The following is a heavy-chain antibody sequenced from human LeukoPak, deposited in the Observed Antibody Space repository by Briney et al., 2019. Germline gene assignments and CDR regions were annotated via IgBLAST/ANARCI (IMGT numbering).Heavy chain of an antibody. CDR2: ISGRGGDT. J-gene: IGHJ4*02. V-gene: IGHV3-23*01. D-gene: IGHD1-26*01. Sequence: PGGSLRLSCAASGFTFRRSAMTWVRQVPGKGLEWVSTISGRGGDTDYADSVKGGFIISRDSSENTLYLQMHSLGVEDTGVYYCAKGLWASTVGATGIFFDYWGQGIQVTVSS. CDR1: GFTFRRSA. CDR3: AKGLWASTVGATGIFFDY.